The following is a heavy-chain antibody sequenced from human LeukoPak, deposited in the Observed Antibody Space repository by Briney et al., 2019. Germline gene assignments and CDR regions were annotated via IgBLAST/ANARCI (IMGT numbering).Heavy chain of an antibody. CDR1: GFTFSSFW. CDR3: AMGPYYYDSSGYYY. D-gene: IGHD3-22*01. J-gene: IGHJ4*02. V-gene: IGHV3-74*01. Sequence: GGSLTLSCAASGFTFSSFWMHCVRQAPGKGLVWVSRINSDGSSTNYADSVKGRFTITRDNAKNTLFLQMNSLRAEDTAVYYCAMGPYYYDSSGYYYWGQGTLVTVSS. CDR2: INSDGSST.